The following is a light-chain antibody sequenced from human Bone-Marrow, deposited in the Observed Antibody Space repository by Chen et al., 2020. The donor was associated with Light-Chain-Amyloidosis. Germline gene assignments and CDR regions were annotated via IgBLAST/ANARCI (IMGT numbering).Light chain of an antibody. CDR2: DDS. V-gene: IGLV3-21*02. Sequence: SYVLTQPSSVSVAPGQTATIAWGGNNIGSTSVHWYQQTPGQAPLLVVYDDSDRPSGIPERLSGSNAGNTATLTSSRVEAGDEADEYCQVWDRSSDRPVFGGGTKLTVL. CDR1: NIGSTS. CDR3: QVWDRSSDRPV. J-gene: IGLJ3*02.